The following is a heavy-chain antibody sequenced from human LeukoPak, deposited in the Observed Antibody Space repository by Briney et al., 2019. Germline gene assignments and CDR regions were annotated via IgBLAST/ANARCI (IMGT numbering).Heavy chain of an antibody. CDR1: GGSISTYY. CDR3: AGSAYYYYMDV. J-gene: IGHJ6*03. V-gene: IGHV4-4*07. CDR2: MYPSGST. Sequence: SETLSLTRTVSGGSISTYYWSWIRQPAGKGLEWIGRMYPSGSTTYKPSLKSRVTMSVDTSKKQFSLRLSSVTAADTAVYYCAGSAYYYYMDVWGKGTTVTVSS. D-gene: IGHD3-10*01.